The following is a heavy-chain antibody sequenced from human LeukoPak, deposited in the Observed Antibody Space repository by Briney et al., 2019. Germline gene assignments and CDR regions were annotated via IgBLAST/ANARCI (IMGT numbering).Heavy chain of an antibody. D-gene: IGHD3-10*01. CDR1: GGTFSSYA. CDR2: IIPIFGTA. V-gene: IGHV1-69*01. CDR3: ALTPAGWFGELLFFPAEVRHLGWFDP. Sequence: SVKVSYKASGGTFSSYAISWVRQAPGQGLEWMGGIIPIFGTANYAQKFQGRVTITADESTSTAYMELSSLRSEDTAVYYCALTPAGWFGELLFFPAEVRHLGWFDPWGQGTLVTVSS. J-gene: IGHJ5*02.